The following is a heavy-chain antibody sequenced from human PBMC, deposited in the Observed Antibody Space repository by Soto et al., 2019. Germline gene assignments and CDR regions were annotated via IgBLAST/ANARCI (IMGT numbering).Heavy chain of an antibody. J-gene: IGHJ4*02. Sequence: SETLSLTCTVSGGSISSGGYYWSWIRQHPGKGLEWIGYIYYSGSTYYNPSLKSRVTISVDTSKNQFSLKLSSVTAADTAIYFCARLVYDTRLNYMYFDFWGQGTLVTVSS. D-gene: IGHD3-10*01. CDR1: GGSISSGGYY. V-gene: IGHV4-31*03. CDR3: ARLVYDTRLNYMYFDF. CDR2: IYYSGST.